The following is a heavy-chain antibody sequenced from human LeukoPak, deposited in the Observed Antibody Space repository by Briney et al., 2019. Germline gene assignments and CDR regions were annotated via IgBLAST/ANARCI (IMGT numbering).Heavy chain of an antibody. V-gene: IGHV3-23*01. D-gene: IGHD6-13*01. CDR1: GFTFTNYG. J-gene: IGHJ4*02. CDR2: VSASGGRT. Sequence: GGSLRLSCAAAGFTFTNYGMSWVRQTPGKGLEWVSRVSASGGRTYYADSVKGRFTISRDNSKNTVSLQMNNLRADDTAVYYCAKRSAAANYYFDYWGQGTLVTVSS. CDR3: AKRSAAANYYFDY.